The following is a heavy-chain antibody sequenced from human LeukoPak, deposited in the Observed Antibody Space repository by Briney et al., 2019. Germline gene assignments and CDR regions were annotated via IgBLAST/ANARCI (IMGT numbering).Heavy chain of an antibody. CDR3: AGGYSGSYFHYYYYMDV. D-gene: IGHD1-26*01. J-gene: IGHJ6*03. V-gene: IGHV4-31*03. CDR1: GGSLSSGGYY. CDR2: IYYSGST. Sequence: PSQTLSLTYTVSGGSLSSGGYYWSWIRQHPGKGLEWIGYIYYSGSTYYNPSLKSRVTISVDTSKNQFSLKLSSVTAADTAVYYCAGGYSGSYFHYYYYMDVWGKGTTVTVSS.